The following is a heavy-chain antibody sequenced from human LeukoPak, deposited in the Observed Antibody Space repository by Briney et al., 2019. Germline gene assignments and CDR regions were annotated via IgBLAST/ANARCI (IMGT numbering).Heavy chain of an antibody. Sequence: ASVKVSCKASGYIFSDYYMHWVRQAPGQGLEWMGIINPSGGSTNYAQKFQGRVTMTTDTSTITVYMEVSSLRSEDTAVYYCARWRTTYLDYWGQGTLVTVSS. D-gene: IGHD1/OR15-1a*01. CDR1: GYIFSDYY. J-gene: IGHJ4*02. V-gene: IGHV1-46*01. CDR2: INPSGGST. CDR3: ARWRTTYLDY.